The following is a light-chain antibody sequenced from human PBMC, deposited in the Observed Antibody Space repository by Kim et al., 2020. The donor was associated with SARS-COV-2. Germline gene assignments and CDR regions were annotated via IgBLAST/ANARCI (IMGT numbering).Light chain of an antibody. J-gene: IGLJ3*02. V-gene: IGLV2-14*03. CDR2: DVT. CDR3: SSYTSSSTRV. CDR1: SSDVGGYNY. Sequence: LTQPASVSGSPGQSITISCTGTSSDVGGYNYVSWFQQHPGKAPKLMIYDVTNRPSGVSNRFSGPKSGNTASLTISGLQAEDEADYYCSSYTSSSTRVFGGGTQLTVL.